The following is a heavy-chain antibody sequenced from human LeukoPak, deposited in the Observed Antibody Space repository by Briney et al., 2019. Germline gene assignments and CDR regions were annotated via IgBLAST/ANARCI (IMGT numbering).Heavy chain of an antibody. D-gene: IGHD6-6*01. CDR1: GYTFTSYY. CDR3: ARASSIAARRDLFDY. Sequence: ASVKVSCKASGYTFTSYYMHWVRQAPGQGLEWMGIINPSGGSTSYAQKFQGRVTMTRDTSTSTVYMELSSLRSDDTAVYYCARASSIAARRDLFDYWGQGTLVTVSS. J-gene: IGHJ4*02. CDR2: INPSGGST. V-gene: IGHV1-46*01.